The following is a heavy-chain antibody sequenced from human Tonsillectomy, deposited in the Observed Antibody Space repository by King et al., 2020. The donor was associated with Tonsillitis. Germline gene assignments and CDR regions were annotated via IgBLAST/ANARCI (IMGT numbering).Heavy chain of an antibody. CDR3: AREIRGVIIEAYMDV. J-gene: IGHJ6*03. CDR2: IDDSGNT. D-gene: IGHD3-10*01. Sequence: VQLQELGPGLVKPSETLSLTCTVSGGSINDNNWSWIRQPPGKGLEWIVDIDDSGNTNYNPSLKSRLTISVDTSKNQFSLKLSSVTAADTAVYYCAREIRGVIIEAYMDVWGKGTMVTVSS. CDR1: GGSINDNN. V-gene: IGHV4-59*12.